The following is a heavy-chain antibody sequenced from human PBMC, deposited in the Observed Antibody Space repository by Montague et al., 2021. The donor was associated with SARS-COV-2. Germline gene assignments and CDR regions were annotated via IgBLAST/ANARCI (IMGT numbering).Heavy chain of an antibody. Sequence: SETLSLTCTVSGGSISSYYYCWIRQPPGKGLEWIGYIYYSGSTNXNPSLKSRVTISADTSKNQFSLKLSSVTATDTAVYYCARGSGWMGNAFDIWGQGAMVTVSS. CDR3: ARGSGWMGNAFDI. J-gene: IGHJ3*02. CDR2: IYYSGST. D-gene: IGHD6-19*01. V-gene: IGHV4-59*01. CDR1: GGSISSYY.